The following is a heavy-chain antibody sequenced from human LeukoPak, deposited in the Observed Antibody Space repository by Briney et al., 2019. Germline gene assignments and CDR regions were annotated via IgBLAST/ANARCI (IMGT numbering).Heavy chain of an antibody. V-gene: IGHV3-7*01. CDR2: IKKDGSEK. Sequence: GGSLRLSCVASGFTFSRNFMTWVRQAPGKGLEWVANIKKDGSEKYYVDSVKGRFTISRDNAKTSLYLQINSLRAEDTAVYYCARHLSGVTGYTYGRGIDYWGQGTLVTVSS. D-gene: IGHD5-18*01. J-gene: IGHJ4*02. CDR1: GFTFSRNF. CDR3: ARHLSGVTGYTYGRGIDY.